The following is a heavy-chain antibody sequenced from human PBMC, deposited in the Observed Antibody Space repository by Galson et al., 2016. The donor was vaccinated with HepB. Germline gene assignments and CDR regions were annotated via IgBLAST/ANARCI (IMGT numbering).Heavy chain of an antibody. Sequence: SVKVSCKASGYTFPNYAVHWVRQAPGRRLEWMGWINAGYGNTKYSEDFQARVIIARDTSASTTYMELSSLRPEDTAVYYCVYELLKPRFDSWGQGTRVTVSS. J-gene: IGHJ4*02. CDR3: VYELLKPRFDS. D-gene: IGHD2/OR15-2a*01. CDR2: INAGYGNT. CDR1: GYTFPNYA. V-gene: IGHV1-3*03.